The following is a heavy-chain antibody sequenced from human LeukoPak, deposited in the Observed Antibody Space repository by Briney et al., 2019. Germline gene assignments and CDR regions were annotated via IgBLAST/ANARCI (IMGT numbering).Heavy chain of an antibody. Sequence: GGSLRLSCAASGFTFDDYGMSWVRHALGKGLEWVSGINWNGGSTGYADTAKGRFTTSRDNAKNSLYLQMNSLRDEDTALYYCARTYYYDSSGLGAFDIWGQGTMVTVSS. V-gene: IGHV3-20*04. CDR1: GFTFDDYG. CDR2: INWNGGST. CDR3: ARTYYYDSSGLGAFDI. D-gene: IGHD3-22*01. J-gene: IGHJ3*02.